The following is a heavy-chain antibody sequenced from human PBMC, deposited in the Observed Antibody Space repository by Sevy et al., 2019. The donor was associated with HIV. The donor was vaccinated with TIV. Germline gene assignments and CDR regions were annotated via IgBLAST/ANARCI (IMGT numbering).Heavy chain of an antibody. D-gene: IGHD3-16*01. Sequence: GGSLRLSCAGSGFTFSNYGMHWVRQAPGKGLEWVAIIWYDGSNKYYTESVKGRFTISRDNSKNMLYLQMNGLRAEDTAVYYCARDKLQTTGSLGDYYYGLDVWDQGTRVTVSS. CDR3: ARDKLQTTGSLGDYYYGLDV. CDR1: GFTFSNYG. CDR2: IWYDGSNK. J-gene: IGHJ6*02. V-gene: IGHV3-33*01.